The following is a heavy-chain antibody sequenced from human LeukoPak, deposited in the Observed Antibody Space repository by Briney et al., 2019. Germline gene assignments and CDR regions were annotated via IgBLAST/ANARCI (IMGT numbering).Heavy chain of an antibody. D-gene: IGHD3-22*01. V-gene: IGHV4-59*02. Sequence: SETLSLTCTVSGDSVSTYYWTWIRQPPGKGLEWIGYIYNSGSTNYNPSLKSRVTISVDTSKNQFSLKLTSVTAADTAVYYCARGVGSGYTDDWGQGTLVTVSS. CDR1: GDSVSTYY. CDR3: ARGVGSGYTDD. CDR2: IYNSGST. J-gene: IGHJ4*02.